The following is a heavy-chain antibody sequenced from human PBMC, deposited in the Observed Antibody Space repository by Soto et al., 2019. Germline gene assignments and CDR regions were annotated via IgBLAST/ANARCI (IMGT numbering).Heavy chain of an antibody. CDR1: GYSFTSYW. Sequence: SLKLSCKGSGYSFTSYWISWVRQMPGKGLEWMGRIDPSDSYTNYSPSFQGHVTISADKSISTAYLQWSSLKASDTAMYYCARLVAASSYYYYGMDVWGQGITVTVSS. V-gene: IGHV5-10-1*01. J-gene: IGHJ6*02. CDR2: IDPSDSYT. D-gene: IGHD6-13*01. CDR3: ARLVAASSYYYYGMDV.